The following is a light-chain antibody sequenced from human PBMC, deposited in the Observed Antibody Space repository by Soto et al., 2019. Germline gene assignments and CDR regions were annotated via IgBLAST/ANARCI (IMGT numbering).Light chain of an antibody. CDR1: QSVSSSY. J-gene: IGKJ5*01. CDR3: QQYGSSSEIT. Sequence: EIVLTQSPGTLSLSPGERATLSCRASQSVSSSYLAWYQKKPGQAPRLLIYDASSRATGIPDRFSGSGSGTDFTLTISRLEPEDFAVYYCQQYGSSSEITFGQGTRLEIK. V-gene: IGKV3-20*01. CDR2: DAS.